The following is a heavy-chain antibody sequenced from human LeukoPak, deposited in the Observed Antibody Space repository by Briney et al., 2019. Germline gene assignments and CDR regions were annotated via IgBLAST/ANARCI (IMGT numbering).Heavy chain of an antibody. D-gene: IGHD1-1*01. J-gene: IGHJ4*02. Sequence: GASVKVSCKASGYTFTGYYIHWVRQAPGQGLEWMGLINPSADSTSYAQKFQGRVTMTRDTSTSTVYMDLSSLRSEDTAVYYCARNVGSGFDYWGQGTLVTVSS. CDR3: ARNVGSGFDY. CDR2: INPSADST. V-gene: IGHV1-46*01. CDR1: GYTFTGYY.